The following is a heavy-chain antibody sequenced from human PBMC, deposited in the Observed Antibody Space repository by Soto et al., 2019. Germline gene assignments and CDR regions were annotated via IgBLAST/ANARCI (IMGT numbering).Heavy chain of an antibody. D-gene: IGHD5-18*01. J-gene: IGHJ4*02. V-gene: IGHV1-69*13. CDR1: GGTFSSYA. Sequence: SGKVSCKASGGTFSSYAISWVRQAPGQGLEWMGGIIPIFGTANYAQKFQGRVTITADESTSTAYLELSSLRSEDTAVYYCARDVGYSYGSRALFYYWGQGTLVTVSS. CDR2: IIPIFGTA. CDR3: ARDVGYSYGSRALFYY.